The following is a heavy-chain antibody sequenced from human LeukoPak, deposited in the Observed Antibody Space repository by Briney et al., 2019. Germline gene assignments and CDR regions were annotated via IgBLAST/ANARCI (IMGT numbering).Heavy chain of an antibody. CDR2: MSSDGNKN. V-gene: IGHV3-30*04. CDR3: ARDLRGDYDFWSGRFPID. Sequence: AGGSLRLSCEASGFTFSHYAMHWVRQAPGKGLEWVAVMSSDGNKNYYADSVKGRFTISRDKSKDTLYLEMHSLIREDTAVYYCARDLRGDYDFWSGRFPIDWGRGTLVTVPS. CDR1: GFTFSHYA. J-gene: IGHJ4*02. D-gene: IGHD3-3*01.